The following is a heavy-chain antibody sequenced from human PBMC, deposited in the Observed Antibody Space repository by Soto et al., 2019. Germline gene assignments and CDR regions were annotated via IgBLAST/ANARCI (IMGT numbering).Heavy chain of an antibody. D-gene: IGHD6-19*01. V-gene: IGHV3-30-3*01. Sequence: QVQLVESGGGVVQPGRSLRLSCAASGFTFSSYAMHWVRQAPGKGLEWVAVISYDGSNKYYADSVKGRFTISRDNSKNTLYLQMSSLRAEDTAVYYCARETYSSGWTPTFDYWGQGTLVTVSS. CDR3: ARETYSSGWTPTFDY. CDR2: ISYDGSNK. CDR1: GFTFSSYA. J-gene: IGHJ4*02.